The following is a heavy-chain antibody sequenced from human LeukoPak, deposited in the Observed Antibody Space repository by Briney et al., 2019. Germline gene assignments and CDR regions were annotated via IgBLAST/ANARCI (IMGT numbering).Heavy chain of an antibody. Sequence: PGGSLRLSCVASGFTFGSYSMNWVRQAPGKGLEWVSVLYSGGNTYYGDSVKGRFIISRDNSRNTLYLQMYSLRAEDTAVYYCARVASDSSGWYHFDYWGQGTLVTVPS. V-gene: IGHV3-53*01. CDR1: GFTFGSYS. CDR3: ARVASDSSGWYHFDY. D-gene: IGHD6-19*01. CDR2: LYSGGNT. J-gene: IGHJ4*02.